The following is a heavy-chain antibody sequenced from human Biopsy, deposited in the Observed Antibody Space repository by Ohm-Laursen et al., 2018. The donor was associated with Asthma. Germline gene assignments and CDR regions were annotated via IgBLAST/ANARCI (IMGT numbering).Heavy chain of an antibody. CDR3: GRSKDTTSYYGVNL. D-gene: IGHD1-26*01. J-gene: IGHJ6*02. V-gene: IGHV4-4*02. CDR1: GGSVSSFHW. Sequence: SETLSLTCTVSGGSVSSFHWWNWVRQPPGKGLEWIGGSHHGGRRNYNPSPRRRATIFLDKSTNQVSLSLSSVTAADTAMYYCGRSKDTTSYYGVNLWGQGTTVAV. CDR2: SHHGGRR.